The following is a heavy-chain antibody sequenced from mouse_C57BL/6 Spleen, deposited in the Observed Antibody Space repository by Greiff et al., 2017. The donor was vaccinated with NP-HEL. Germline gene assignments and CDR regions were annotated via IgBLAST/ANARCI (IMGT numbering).Heavy chain of an antibody. CDR2: IYPRSGNT. Sequence: QVHVKQSGAELARPGASVKLSCKASGYTFTSYGISWVKQRTGQGLEWIGEIYPRSGNTYYNEKFKGKATLTADKSSSTAYMELRSLTSEDSAVYFCARGDLYDYAMDYWGQGTSVTVSS. CDR1: GYTFTSYG. D-gene: IGHD1-1*01. J-gene: IGHJ4*01. V-gene: IGHV1-81*01. CDR3: ARGDLYDYAMDY.